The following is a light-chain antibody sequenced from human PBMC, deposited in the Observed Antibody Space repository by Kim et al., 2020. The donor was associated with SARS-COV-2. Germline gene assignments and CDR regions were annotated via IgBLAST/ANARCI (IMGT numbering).Light chain of an antibody. Sequence: EIVLTQSPATLSLSPGERATLSCRASQNVSSYLAWYQQKPGQAPRLLIYDASNRATGIPARFRGSGSGTDFTFTISSLEPEDFAVYYCQHRSNWPRTFGQGTKVDIK. J-gene: IGKJ1*01. V-gene: IGKV3-11*01. CDR1: QNVSSY. CDR2: DAS. CDR3: QHRSNWPRT.